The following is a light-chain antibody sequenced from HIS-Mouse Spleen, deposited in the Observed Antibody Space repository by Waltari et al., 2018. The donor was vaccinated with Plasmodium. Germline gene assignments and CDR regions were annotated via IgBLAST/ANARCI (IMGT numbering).Light chain of an antibody. CDR3: YSTDSSGNHRV. CDR1: ALPTKS. J-gene: IGLJ3*02. CDR2: EDS. V-gene: IGLV3-10*01. Sequence: SYELTQPPSVSVSPGQTARITCSGVALPTKSAYWYQQKSGQAPVLVIYEDSKRPSGIPERFSGSSSGTMATLTISGAQVEDEADYYCYSTDSSGNHRVFGGGTKLTVL.